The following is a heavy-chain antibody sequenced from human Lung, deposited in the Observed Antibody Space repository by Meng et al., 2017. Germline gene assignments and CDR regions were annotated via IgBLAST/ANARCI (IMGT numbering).Heavy chain of an antibody. D-gene: IGHD2/OR15-2a*01. CDR3: ARDLGRETYFFDY. CDR1: GFTFSTHA. V-gene: IGHV3-30*01. CDR2: ISYDGSYK. Sequence: QVQLVESGGGVLQPGRFLRLSCATSGFTFSTHAMHWVRQAPGKGLEWVAIISYDGSYKYYADSVQGRFTISRDNSKNTLYLQMNSLTTEDTAVYYCARDLGRETYFFDYWGQGTLVTVSS. J-gene: IGHJ4*02.